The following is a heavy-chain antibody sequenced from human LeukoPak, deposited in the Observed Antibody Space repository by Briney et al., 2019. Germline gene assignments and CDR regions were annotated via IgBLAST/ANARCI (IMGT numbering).Heavy chain of an antibody. Sequence: ASVKVSCKASGYTFTSYYMHWVRQAPGQGLEWMGIINPSGGSTSYAQKFQGRVTMTRDTSTSTVYMELSSLRSEDTAVYYCARARTSYGGNSDNFDYWGQGTLVTVSS. J-gene: IGHJ4*02. CDR1: GYTFTSYY. V-gene: IGHV1-46*01. D-gene: IGHD4-23*01. CDR2: INPSGGST. CDR3: ARARTSYGGNSDNFDY.